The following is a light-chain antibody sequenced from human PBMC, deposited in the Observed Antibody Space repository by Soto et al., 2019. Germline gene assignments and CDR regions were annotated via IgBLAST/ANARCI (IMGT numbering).Light chain of an antibody. Sequence: DIQMTQSPSSLSASVGDRVTITCRASQTITYYLNWYQQKPGKAPKPLIYTASSLQSGVPSRFSGSGSGTDFTLTISSLQPEDFATYYCQQLNNYPRTFGQGTKVDIK. J-gene: IGKJ1*01. CDR1: QTITYY. CDR3: QQLNNYPRT. V-gene: IGKV1-17*01. CDR2: TAS.